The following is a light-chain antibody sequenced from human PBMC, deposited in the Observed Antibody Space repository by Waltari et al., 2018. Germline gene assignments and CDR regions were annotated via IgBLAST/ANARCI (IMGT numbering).Light chain of an antibody. J-gene: IGLJ1*01. CDR3: NSRDSSGNPYV. CDR2: GKN. Sequence: SSELTQDPAVSVALGQTVRITCQGDRLSSYYASWYQQKPGQAPVLVTSGKNNRPSEIPDRFSGSNSGNTASLTITGAQAEDEADYYCNSRDSSGNPYVFGTGTKVTVL. CDR1: RLSSYY. V-gene: IGLV3-19*01.